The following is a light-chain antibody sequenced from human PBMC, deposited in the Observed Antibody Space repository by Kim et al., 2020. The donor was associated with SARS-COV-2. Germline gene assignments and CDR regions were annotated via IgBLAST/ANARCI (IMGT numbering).Light chain of an antibody. V-gene: IGKV3-15*01. J-gene: IGKJ5*01. Sequence: EIVMTQSPATLSVSPGERATLSCRASQSVSSNLAWYQQKPGQAPRLLIYGASTRATGIPARFSGSGSGTEFTLTISSLQSEDSVVYYCQQYNNWPITFGQGTRLEIK. CDR2: GAS. CDR3: QQYNNWPIT. CDR1: QSVSSN.